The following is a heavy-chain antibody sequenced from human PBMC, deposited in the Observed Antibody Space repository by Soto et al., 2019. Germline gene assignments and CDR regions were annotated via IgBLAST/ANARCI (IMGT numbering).Heavy chain of an antibody. CDR2: LNHSGST. Sequence: KSSETLSLTCAVYGASLSGYSWSWIRQPPGKGLEWIGELNHSGSTNYSPSLKSRVTISVDRSKNHFFLNLTSVTAADTAVYYCATYRKFFQIWGQGTKVTVSS. CDR1: GASLSGYS. J-gene: IGHJ3*02. CDR3: ATYRKFFQI. V-gene: IGHV4-34*01.